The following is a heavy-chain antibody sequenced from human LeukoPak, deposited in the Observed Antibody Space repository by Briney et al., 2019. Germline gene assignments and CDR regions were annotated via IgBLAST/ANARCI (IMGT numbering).Heavy chain of an antibody. CDR2: VNDSGNP. D-gene: IGHD3-22*01. J-gene: IGHJ6*03. Sequence: SETLSLTCAVYGGSMIGYHWTWIRQPPGQGLEWIGEVNDSGNPYYNSSLKSRLTISLDTSKNQFSLKLSSVTAADTALYYCARGRFRFLMRVRDHYYIDVWGEGTTVTVSS. CDR1: GGSMIGYH. V-gene: IGHV4-34*01. CDR3: ARGRFRFLMRVRDHYYIDV.